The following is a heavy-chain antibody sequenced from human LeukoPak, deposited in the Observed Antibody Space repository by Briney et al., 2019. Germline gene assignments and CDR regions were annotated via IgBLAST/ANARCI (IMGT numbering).Heavy chain of an antibody. CDR2: INHSGST. V-gene: IGHV4-34*01. J-gene: IGHJ4*02. Sequence: PSETLSLTCAVYGGSFSGYYWSWIRQPPGKGLEWFGEINHSGSTNYNPSLKSRVTISVDTSRNQLSLKLSSVTAADTAVYYCARARGLRWYHGGCVFDYWGQGTLVTVSS. D-gene: IGHD4-23*01. CDR1: GGSFSGYY. CDR3: ARARGLRWYHGGCVFDY.